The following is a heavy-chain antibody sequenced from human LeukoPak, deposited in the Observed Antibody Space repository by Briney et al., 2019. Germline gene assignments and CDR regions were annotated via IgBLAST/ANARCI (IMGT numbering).Heavy chain of an antibody. Sequence: GGSLRPSCAASGFTFSSYAMSWVRQAPGKGLEWVSAISGSGGSTYYADSVKGRFTISRDNSKNTLYLQMNSLRAEDTAVYYCAKRGDGYNLYFYCYYGMDVWGQGTTVTVSS. CDR1: GFTFSSYA. CDR2: ISGSGGST. CDR3: AKRGDGYNLYFYCYYGMDV. D-gene: IGHD5-24*01. V-gene: IGHV3-23*01. J-gene: IGHJ6*02.